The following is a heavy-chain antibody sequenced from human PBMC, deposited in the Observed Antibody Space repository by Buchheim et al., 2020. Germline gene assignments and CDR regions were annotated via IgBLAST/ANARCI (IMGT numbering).Heavy chain of an antibody. J-gene: IGHJ5*02. CDR3: ARETCSGGSCYRGGWFDP. CDR1: GGSFSGYF. CDR2: INHSGST. D-gene: IGHD2-15*01. Sequence: QVQLQQWGAGLLKPSETLSLTCAVYGGSFSGYFWSWIRQPPGKGLEWIGEINHSGSTNYNPSLKSRVTISVDTSKNQVSLKLSSVTAADTALYYCARETCSGGSCYRGGWFDPWGQGTL. V-gene: IGHV4-34*01.